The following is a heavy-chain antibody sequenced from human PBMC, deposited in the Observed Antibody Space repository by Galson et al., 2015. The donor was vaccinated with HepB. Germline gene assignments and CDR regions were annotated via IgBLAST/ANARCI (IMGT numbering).Heavy chain of an antibody. CDR2: ISWDGVTT. D-gene: IGHD3-10*01. V-gene: IGHV3-43*01. CDR1: GFTFDDYT. Sequence: SLRLSCAASGFTFDDYTMHWVRQAPGKGLEWVSLISWDGVTTYYADSVKGRLTVSRDNSKHSLFLQMTSLRTQDTALYYCVKDLTYYYGSGISRAYGLDVWGQGTPVTVAS. CDR3: VKDLTYYYGSGISRAYGLDV. J-gene: IGHJ6*02.